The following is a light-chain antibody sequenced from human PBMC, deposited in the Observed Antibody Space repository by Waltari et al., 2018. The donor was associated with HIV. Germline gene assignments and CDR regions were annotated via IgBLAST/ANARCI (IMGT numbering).Light chain of an antibody. J-gene: IGLJ3*02. V-gene: IGLV1-44*01. CDR3: ASWDDRLKGQGV. CDR2: NAV. Sequence: QSVLTQPPSASGIPGQRVTISCSGTRSNIGINTVNWYQKLPGTAPKLLIYNAVQRPSGVPGRFAGSRSGTSASLAINGLQSEDEADYYCASWDDRLKGQGVFGGGTTLTVL. CDR1: RSNIGINT.